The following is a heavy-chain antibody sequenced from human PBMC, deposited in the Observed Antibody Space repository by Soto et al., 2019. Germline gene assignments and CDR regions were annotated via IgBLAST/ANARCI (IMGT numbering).Heavy chain of an antibody. J-gene: IGHJ6*02. CDR1: GFTFSNYA. V-gene: IGHV3-23*01. Sequence: EVQMLESGGGLVQPGRSLRLSCAASGFTFSNYAMSWVRQAPGKGLEWVSTISGVGGRTHYSESVEGRFTISRDNSKSTLYLQMDSLRAEVTAVYHCAVLTGYFYDLDVWGQGTTVTVSS. CDR3: AVLTGYFYDLDV. D-gene: IGHD7-27*01. CDR2: ISGVGGRT.